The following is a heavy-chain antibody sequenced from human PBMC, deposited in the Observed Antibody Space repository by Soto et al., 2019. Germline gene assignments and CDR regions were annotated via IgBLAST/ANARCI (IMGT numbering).Heavy chain of an antibody. Sequence: PSETLSLTCTVSVGSISSSSYYWGWIRQPPGKGLEWIGSIYYSGSTYYNPSLKSRVTISVDTSKNQFSLKLSSVTAADTAVYYCARRLAYDILTGTPSANWFDPWGQGTLVTVSS. J-gene: IGHJ5*02. V-gene: IGHV4-39*01. CDR1: VGSISSSSYY. D-gene: IGHD3-9*01. CDR3: ARRLAYDILTGTPSANWFDP. CDR2: IYYSGST.